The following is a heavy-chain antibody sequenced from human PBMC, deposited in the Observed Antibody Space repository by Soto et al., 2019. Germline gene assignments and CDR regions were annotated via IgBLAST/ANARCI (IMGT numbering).Heavy chain of an antibody. Sequence: LRLSCAASGFTVSSNYMSWVRQAPGKGLEWVSLIYSGGSTYYADSVKGRFTISRDNSKNTLYLQMNSLRAEDTAVYYCARDPPYYAFQLVVWGQGTTVTVSS. CDR3: ARDPPYYAFQLVV. CDR1: GFTVSSNY. D-gene: IGHD3-3*01. V-gene: IGHV3-66*01. J-gene: IGHJ6*02. CDR2: IYSGGST.